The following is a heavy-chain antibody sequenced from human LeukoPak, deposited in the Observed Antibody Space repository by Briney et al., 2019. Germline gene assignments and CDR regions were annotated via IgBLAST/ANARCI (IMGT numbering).Heavy chain of an antibody. CDR1: GYTFTGYY. CDR3: ARAPETWELLAGGFDP. V-gene: IGHV1-2*02. J-gene: IGHJ5*02. D-gene: IGHD1-26*01. Sequence: AASVKVSCKASGYTFTGYYMHWVRQAPGQGLEWMGWINPNSGGTNYAQKFQGRVTMTRDTSISTAYMELSRLRSRDKAVYYCARAPETWELLAGGFDPWGEGTLVTVSS. CDR2: INPNSGGT.